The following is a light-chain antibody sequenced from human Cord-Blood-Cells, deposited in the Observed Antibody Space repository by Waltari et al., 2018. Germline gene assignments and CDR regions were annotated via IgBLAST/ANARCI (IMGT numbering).Light chain of an antibody. CDR2: DVS. Sequence: QSALTQPASVSGSPGQSITISCTGTSSDVGGYNYVSWYQQHPGKALKLMIYDVSNRPSGVSSRFSVSKSGNTASLTISGLQAEDEADYYCSSYTSSSTLVFGGGTKLTVL. CDR1: SSDVGGYNY. J-gene: IGLJ3*02. V-gene: IGLV2-14*01. CDR3: SSYTSSSTLV.